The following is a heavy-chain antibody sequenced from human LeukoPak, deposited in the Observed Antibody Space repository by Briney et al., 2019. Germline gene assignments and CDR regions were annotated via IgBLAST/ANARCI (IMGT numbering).Heavy chain of an antibody. J-gene: IGHJ4*02. D-gene: IGHD3-3*01. CDR3: AKTFPYGTTWYGFCDY. CDR2: IRGSGGST. CDR1: GFPFSNNV. V-gene: IGHV3-23*01. Sequence: GGTLRLSCAASGFPFSNNVMTWVRQAAGSGLDWLAAIRGSGGSTYYADSVKGRFTISRDNSKNMLYLQMNSLRDEDTAVYYCAKTFPYGTTWYGFCDYWGQGALVTVSS.